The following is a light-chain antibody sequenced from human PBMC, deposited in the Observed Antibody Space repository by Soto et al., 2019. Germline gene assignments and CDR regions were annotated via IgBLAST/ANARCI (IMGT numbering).Light chain of an antibody. CDR2: DAS. CDR3: QQYNSYPWT. V-gene: IGKV1-5*01. J-gene: IGKJ1*01. Sequence: DIQMTQSLSTLSASVEDRVTITCRASQSISSWLAWYQQRPGKAPKLLIYDASTLESVVPSRFSGSGSGTEFTLTISSLQPDDFASYYCQQYNSYPWTFGQGTKVDIK. CDR1: QSISSW.